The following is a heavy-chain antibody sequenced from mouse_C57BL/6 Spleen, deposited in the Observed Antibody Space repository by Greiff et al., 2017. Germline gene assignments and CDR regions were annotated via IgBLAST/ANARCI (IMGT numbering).Heavy chain of an antibody. CDR1: GYSITSGYY. J-gene: IGHJ3*01. V-gene: IGHV3-6*01. CDR2: ISYDGSN. Sequence: LMESGPGLVKPSQSLSLTCSVTGYSITSGYYWNWIRQFPGNKLEWMGYISYDGSNNYNPSLKNRISITRDTSKNQFFLKLNSVTTEDTATYYCARLGPWFAYWGQGTLVTVSA. D-gene: IGHD4-1*01. CDR3: ARLGPWFAY.